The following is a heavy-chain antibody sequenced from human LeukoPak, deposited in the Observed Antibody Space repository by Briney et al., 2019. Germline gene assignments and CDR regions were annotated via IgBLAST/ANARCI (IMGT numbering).Heavy chain of an antibody. D-gene: IGHD5-24*01. Sequence: SETPSLTCTVSGGSISSGDYYWSWIRQPPGKGLEWIGYIYYSGSTYYNPSLKSRVTISVDTSKNQFSLKLSSVTAADTAVYYCARVADGSSWFDPWGQGTLVTVSS. CDR2: IYYSGST. CDR3: ARVADGSSWFDP. CDR1: GGSISSGDYY. J-gene: IGHJ5*02. V-gene: IGHV4-30-4*01.